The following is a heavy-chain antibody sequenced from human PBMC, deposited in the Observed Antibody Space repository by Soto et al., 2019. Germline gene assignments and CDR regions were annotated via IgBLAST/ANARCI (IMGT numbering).Heavy chain of an antibody. CDR3: ARPLSSSWYGY. CDR1: GFTFSSYA. J-gene: IGHJ4*02. Sequence: GGSLRLSCAASGFTFSSYAMHWVRQAPGKGLEWVAVISYDGSNKYYADSVKGRFTISRDNSKNTLYLQMNSLRAEDTAVYYCARPLSSSWYGYWGQGTLVTVSS. V-gene: IGHV3-30-3*01. CDR2: ISYDGSNK. D-gene: IGHD6-13*01.